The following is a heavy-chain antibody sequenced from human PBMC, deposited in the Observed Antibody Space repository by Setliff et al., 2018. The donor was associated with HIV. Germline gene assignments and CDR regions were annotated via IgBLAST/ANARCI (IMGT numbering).Heavy chain of an antibody. D-gene: IGHD4-17*01. CDR1: GFTFSSYW. V-gene: IGHV3-7*03. J-gene: IGHJ6*03. CDR2: IKQDGSEK. Sequence: GGSLRLSCAASGFTFSSYWMSWVRQAPGKGLEWVANIKQDGSEKYYVDSVKGRFTTSRDNAKNSLYLQMNSLRAEDTAVYYCAKDRTSYGDYEGYYYYYMDVWGKGTTVTVSS. CDR3: AKDRTSYGDYEGYYYYYMDV.